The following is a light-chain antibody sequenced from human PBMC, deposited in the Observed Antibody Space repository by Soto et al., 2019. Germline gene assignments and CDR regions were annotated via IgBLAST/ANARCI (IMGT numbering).Light chain of an antibody. CDR1: QSLSTN. CDR3: QQYRNLWT. V-gene: IGKV3-15*01. CDR2: GAS. J-gene: IGKJ1*01. Sequence: EIVMTQSPATLSVSPGERATLSCRASQSLSTNLAWYQQRPGQAPRLLIFGASTRATGVPARFSGSGSGTEFTLTISGLQSEDFALYYCQQYRNLWTFGQGTKVDIK.